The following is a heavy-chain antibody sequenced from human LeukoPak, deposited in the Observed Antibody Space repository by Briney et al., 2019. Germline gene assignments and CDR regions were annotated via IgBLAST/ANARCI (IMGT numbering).Heavy chain of an antibody. CDR3: TKRGRDWGPFDY. V-gene: IGHV3-23*01. CDR2: ISASGDGT. CDR1: GFIFNNYA. D-gene: IGHD7-27*01. Sequence: GGSLRLSCVASGFIFNNYAMSWVRQPPGKGLEWVSSISASGDGTYYPDSVKGRFTISRDNSKNTLYLEMDSLRDEDTAVYYCTKRGRDWGPFDYWGQGTLVTVSS. J-gene: IGHJ4*02.